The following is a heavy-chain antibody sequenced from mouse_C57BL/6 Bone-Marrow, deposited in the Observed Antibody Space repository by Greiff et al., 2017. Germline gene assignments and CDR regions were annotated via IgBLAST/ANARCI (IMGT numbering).Heavy chain of an antibody. D-gene: IGHD2-1*01. CDR1: GFNIKDDY. J-gene: IGHJ1*03. Sequence: VQLKESGAELVRPGASVKLSCTASGFNIKDDYMHWVKQRPEQGLEWIGWIDPENGDTEYASKFQGKATITADTSSNTAYLQLSSLTSEDTAVYYCTTSVYYGNYVFYWYFDVWGTGTTVTVSS. CDR2: IDPENGDT. CDR3: TTSVYYGNYVFYWYFDV. V-gene: IGHV14-4*01.